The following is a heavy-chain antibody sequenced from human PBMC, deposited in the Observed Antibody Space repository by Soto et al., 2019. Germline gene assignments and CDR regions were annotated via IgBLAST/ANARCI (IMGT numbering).Heavy chain of an antibody. CDR3: ARRGSR. Sequence: VGSLRLSCAASGFTFSSSEMYWVRQAPGKGLEWISYIHPGGQTIFYAESVKGRFTISRDNAKHSVYLQMNSLRAEDTAVYYCARRGSRWGRGTKVTVSS. CDR2: IHPGGQTI. CDR1: GFTFSSSE. J-gene: IGHJ3*01. V-gene: IGHV3-48*03. D-gene: IGHD2-15*01.